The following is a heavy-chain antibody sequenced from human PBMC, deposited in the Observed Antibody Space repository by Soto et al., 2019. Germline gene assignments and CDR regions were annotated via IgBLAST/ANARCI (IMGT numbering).Heavy chain of an antibody. CDR3: SAPLRASSFYGMDV. J-gene: IGHJ6*02. CDR2: ISYDGSNK. CDR1: GFTFSSYG. V-gene: IGHV3-30*03. Sequence: GGSLRLSCAASGFTFSSYGMHWVRQAPGKGLEWVAVISYDGSNKYYADSVKGRFTISRDNSKNTLYLQMNSLRAEDTAVYYCSAPLRASSFYGMDVWGQGTTVTVSS.